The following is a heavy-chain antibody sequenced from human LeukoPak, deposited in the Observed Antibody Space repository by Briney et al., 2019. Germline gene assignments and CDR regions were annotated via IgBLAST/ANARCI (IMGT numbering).Heavy chain of an antibody. V-gene: IGHV3-20*04. CDR2: INWNGGST. J-gene: IGHJ6*03. Sequence: GGSLRLSCAASGFIFDDYGMSWVRQAPGKGLKWVSGINWNGGSTGYADSVKGRFTISRDNAKNSLYLQMNSLRAEDTALYYCARRESTYQNYYYFYYMDVWGKGTTVTVSS. CDR1: GFIFDDYG. CDR3: ARRESTYQNYYYFYYMDV.